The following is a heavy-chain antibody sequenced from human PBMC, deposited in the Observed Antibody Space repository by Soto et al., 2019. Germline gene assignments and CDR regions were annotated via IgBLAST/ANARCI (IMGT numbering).Heavy chain of an antibody. Sequence: GGSLRLSCAASGFTFSSYAMSWVRQAPGKGLEWVSAFRGDGTGAHYADSVKGRFTISRDNSKNTLYLHMNSLRVEDTAVYYCGTHSRSRPLYCGQGTLVTSPQ. CDR2: FRGDGTGA. D-gene: IGHD3-22*01. J-gene: IGHJ1*01. V-gene: IGHV3-23*01. CDR3: GTHSRSRPLY. CDR1: GFTFSSYA.